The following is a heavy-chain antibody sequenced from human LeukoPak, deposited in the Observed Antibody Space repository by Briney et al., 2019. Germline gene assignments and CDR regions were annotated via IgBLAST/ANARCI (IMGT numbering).Heavy chain of an antibody. CDR3: ARVGVTIFGVALPATYYYYGMDV. V-gene: IGHV4-34*01. CDR1: GGSFSGYY. Sequence: SETLSLTCAVYGGSFSGYYWSWIRQPPGKGLEWIGEINHSGSTNYNPSLKGRVTISVDTSKNQFSLKLSSVTAADTAVCYCARVGVTIFGVALPATYYYYGMDVWGQGTTVTVSS. CDR2: INHSGST. D-gene: IGHD3-3*01. J-gene: IGHJ6*02.